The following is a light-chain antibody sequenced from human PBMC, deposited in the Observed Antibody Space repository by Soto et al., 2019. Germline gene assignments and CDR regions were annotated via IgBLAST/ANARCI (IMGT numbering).Light chain of an antibody. V-gene: IGLV1-40*01. Sequence: QSLVRQAPSVSGARGQRFTISCAGSISNIGASYDVHWYQQLPGTAPKVVIYGSGNRPSGVPDRFSGPKSGTSASLAIAGLQAEDEADYYCKSYDSSLSGYVFGTGTKVTVL. J-gene: IGLJ1*01. CDR2: GSG. CDR1: ISNIGASYD. CDR3: KSYDSSLSGYV.